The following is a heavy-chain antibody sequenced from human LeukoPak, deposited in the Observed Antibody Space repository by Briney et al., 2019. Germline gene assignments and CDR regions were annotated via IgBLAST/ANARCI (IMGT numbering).Heavy chain of an antibody. J-gene: IGHJ6*03. Sequence: SETLSLTCAVYGGSFSSYYWSWIRQPPGKGLEWIGEINHSGSTNYNPSLKSRVTISVDTSKNQFSLQLNSVTPEDTAVYYCARDRPYSSGWYGYYYYYYMDVWGKGTTVTVSS. CDR2: INHSGST. V-gene: IGHV4-34*01. CDR1: GGSFSSYY. D-gene: IGHD6-19*01. CDR3: ARDRPYSSGWYGYYYYYYMDV.